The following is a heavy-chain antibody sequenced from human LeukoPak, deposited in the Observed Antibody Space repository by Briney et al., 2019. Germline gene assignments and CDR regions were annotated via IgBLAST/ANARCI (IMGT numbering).Heavy chain of an antibody. CDR1: GFSFSSYA. CDR2: ISGSGGST. J-gene: IGHJ4*02. CDR3: AKDKWRLGVSTY. Sequence: GGSLRLSCAASGFSFSSYAMSWVRQAPGKGLEWVSAISGSGGSTYYADSVKGRFTISRDNSKNTLYLQMNSLRAEDTAVYYCAKDKWRLGVSTYWGQGTLVTVSS. D-gene: IGHD1-26*01. V-gene: IGHV3-23*01.